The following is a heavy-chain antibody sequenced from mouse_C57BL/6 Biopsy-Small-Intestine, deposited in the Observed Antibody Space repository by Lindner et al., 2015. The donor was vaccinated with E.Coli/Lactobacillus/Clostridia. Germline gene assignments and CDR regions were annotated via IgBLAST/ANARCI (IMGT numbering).Heavy chain of an antibody. Sequence: VQLQESGPGLAKPSQTLSLTCSVTGDSITSDYWNWIRKFPGNKLEYMGYISFSGSTYYNPSLKSRISITRDTSKNQYYLQLNSVTAEDTATYYCARWADDYPYYYAMDHWGQGTSVTVSS. V-gene: IGHV3-8*01. D-gene: IGHD2-4*01. CDR1: GDSITSDY. CDR3: ARWADDYPYYYAMDH. J-gene: IGHJ4*01. CDR2: ISFSGST.